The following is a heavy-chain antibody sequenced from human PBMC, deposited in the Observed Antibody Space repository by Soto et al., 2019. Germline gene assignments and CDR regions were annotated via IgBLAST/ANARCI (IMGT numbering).Heavy chain of an antibody. D-gene: IGHD3-10*01. CDR2: IVPIFGKA. Sequence: QVQLVQSGPEVKKPGSSVKVSCKASGGTFSDSVTSCVRQAPGQGLEWMGGIVPIFGKANLAEKFQDRVTITADESTSTAYMKLSSLRSEDTDVYYCARGRDGSNYYFDYWGQGTLVTVSS. CDR3: ARGRDGSNYYFDY. V-gene: IGHV1-69*01. CDR1: GGTFSDSV. J-gene: IGHJ4*02.